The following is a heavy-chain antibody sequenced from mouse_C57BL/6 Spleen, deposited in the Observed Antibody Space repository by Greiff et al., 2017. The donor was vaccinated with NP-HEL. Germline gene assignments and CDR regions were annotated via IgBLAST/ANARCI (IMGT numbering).Heavy chain of an antibody. CDR1: GYTFTSYW. CDR3: ARMYYGSSYYYAMDY. CDR2: IDPSDSYT. J-gene: IGHJ4*01. Sequence: VQLQQPGAELVMPGASVKLSCKASGYTFTSYWMHWVKQRPGQGLEWIGEIDPSDSYTNYNQKFKGQSTLTVDKSSSTAYMQLSSLTSEDSAVYYCARMYYGSSYYYAMDYWGQGTSVTVSS. D-gene: IGHD1-1*01. V-gene: IGHV1-69*01.